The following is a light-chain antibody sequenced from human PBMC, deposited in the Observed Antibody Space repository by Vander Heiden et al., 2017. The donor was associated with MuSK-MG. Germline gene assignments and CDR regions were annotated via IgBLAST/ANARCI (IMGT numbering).Light chain of an antibody. CDR1: SSDIGAYNY. CDR2: DVS. CDR3: NSYASSSPSYV. Sequence: QSALTPSASVWGPRAPSITISFTGTSSDIGAYNYVSWYQQHPGEAPKLMIYDVSNRPSGVSYRFSGSKSGNTASLTISGLQAEDEADYYCNSYASSSPSYVFGTGTRVTVL. J-gene: IGLJ1*01. V-gene: IGLV2-14*01.